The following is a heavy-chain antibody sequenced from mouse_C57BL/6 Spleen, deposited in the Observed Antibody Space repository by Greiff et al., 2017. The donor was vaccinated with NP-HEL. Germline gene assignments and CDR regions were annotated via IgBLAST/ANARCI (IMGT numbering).Heavy chain of an antibody. D-gene: IGHD5-1*01. J-gene: IGHJ4*01. CDR1: GYTFTSYT. V-gene: IGHV1-4*01. CDR3: ARGGVSTPYAMDY. CDR2: INPSSGYT. Sequence: QVQLQQSGAELARPGASVKMSCKASGYTFTSYTMHWVKQRPGQGLEWIGYINPSSGYTKYNQKFKDKATLTADKSSSTAYMQLSSLTSEDSAVYYCARGGVSTPYAMDYWGQGTSVTVSS.